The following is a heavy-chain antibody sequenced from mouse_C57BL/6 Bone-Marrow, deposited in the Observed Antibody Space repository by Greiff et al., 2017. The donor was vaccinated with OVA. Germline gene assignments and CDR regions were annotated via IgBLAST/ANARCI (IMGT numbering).Heavy chain of an antibody. V-gene: IGHV1-50*01. CDR2: IDPSDSYT. CDR1: GYTFTSYW. D-gene: IGHD2-1*01. CDR3: ARGGNYVDGYFDV. J-gene: IGHJ1*03. Sequence: QVQLQQPGAELVKPGASVKLSCKASGYTFTSYWMQWVKQRPGQGLEWIGEIDPSDSYTNYNQKFKGKATLTVDTSSSTAYMQLSSLTSEDSAVYYCARGGNYVDGYFDVWGTGTTVTVSS.